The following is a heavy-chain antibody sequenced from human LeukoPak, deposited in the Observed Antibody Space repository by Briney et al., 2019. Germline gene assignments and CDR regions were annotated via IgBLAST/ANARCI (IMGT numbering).Heavy chain of an antibody. CDR1: GGTFSSYA. CDR3: ARDLLSMTTVTPYWGY. D-gene: IGHD4-17*01. Sequence: SVKVSCKASGGTFSSYAISWVRQAPGQGLEWMGGIIPIFGTANYAQKFQGRVTITADESTSTAYMELSSLRAEDTAVYYCARDLLSMTTVTPYWGYWGQGTLVTVSS. J-gene: IGHJ4*02. V-gene: IGHV1-69*01. CDR2: IIPIFGTA.